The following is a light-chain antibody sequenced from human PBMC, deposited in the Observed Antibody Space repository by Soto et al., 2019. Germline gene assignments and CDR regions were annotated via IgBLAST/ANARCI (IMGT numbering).Light chain of an antibody. J-gene: IGLJ1*01. Sequence: QSALTQPPSASGSPGQSITISCTGTSKDVGGDNYVAWYQQYPGKAPKLIIFGVNKRPSGVPDRFSGSKSGNTASLTVSGLQAEDEADYYCSSYAGSNNYVFGTGTKVTVL. CDR1: SKDVGGDNY. CDR3: SSYAGSNNYV. V-gene: IGLV2-8*01. CDR2: GVN.